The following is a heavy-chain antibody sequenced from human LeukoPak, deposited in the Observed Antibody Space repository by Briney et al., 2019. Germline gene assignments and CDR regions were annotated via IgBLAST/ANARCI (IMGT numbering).Heavy chain of an antibody. V-gene: IGHV3-23*01. J-gene: IGHJ4*02. Sequence: GGSLRLSCEASGFTFSGYAMTWVRQAPGKGLEWVSVISDAGISTYYADSVKGRFTISRDNSQNTLYLQMNSLRAEDTAVYYCAKVANLYCNSGNCYWDYWGQGTLVTVSS. D-gene: IGHD2/OR15-2a*01. CDR1: GFTFSGYA. CDR2: ISDAGIST. CDR3: AKVANLYCNSGNCYWDY.